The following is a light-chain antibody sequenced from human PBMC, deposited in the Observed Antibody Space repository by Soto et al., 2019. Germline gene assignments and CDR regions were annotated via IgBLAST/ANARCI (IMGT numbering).Light chain of an antibody. CDR3: QQYNNWPET. CDR1: QTVSSR. CDR2: GAS. Sequence: EIVMTQSPGTLSLSPGGRATFSCRASQTVSSRLAWYQQKPGQAPRLLMSGASNRATGIPDGFTGSGSGTDFTLTISRLQSEDFAVYYCQQYNNWPETFGQGTKVDIK. J-gene: IGKJ1*01. V-gene: IGKV3D-15*01.